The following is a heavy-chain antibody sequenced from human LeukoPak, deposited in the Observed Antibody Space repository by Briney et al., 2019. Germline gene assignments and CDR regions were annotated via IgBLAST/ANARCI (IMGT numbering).Heavy chain of an antibody. Sequence: SETLSLTCTVSGGSISSYYWSWIRQPPGKGLEWIGYIYHRGSTNYNPSLKSRVTVSIDTSKNQFSLKVTSVTAADTAVYYCAKDGEYAFGGYVIDYWGQGTLVTVSS. CDR1: GGSISSYY. CDR3: AKDGEYAFGGYVIDY. V-gene: IGHV4-4*08. CDR2: IYHRGST. J-gene: IGHJ4*02. D-gene: IGHD5-12*01.